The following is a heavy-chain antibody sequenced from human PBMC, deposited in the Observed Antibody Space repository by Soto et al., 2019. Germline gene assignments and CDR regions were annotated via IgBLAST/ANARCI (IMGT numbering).Heavy chain of an antibody. Sequence: SETLSLTCAVSGYSISSGYHWCLIRQPPGKGLECIGNIYHSGSTYYNPSLKSRLTMSVDTSKNQFTLKLRSVTAADTALYFCARYLGDYFDYWGQGTLVTVSS. CDR1: GYSISSGYH. D-gene: IGHD4-17*01. J-gene: IGHJ4*02. V-gene: IGHV4-38-2*01. CDR3: ARYLGDYFDY. CDR2: IYHSGST.